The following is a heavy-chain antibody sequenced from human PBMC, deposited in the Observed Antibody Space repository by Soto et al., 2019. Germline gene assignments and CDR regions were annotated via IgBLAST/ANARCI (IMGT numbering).Heavy chain of an antibody. V-gene: IGHV3-9*01. CDR2: ISWNSGSI. CDR1: GFTFDDYA. J-gene: IGHJ3*02. CDR3: ARAGGAFDAFDI. D-gene: IGHD3-10*01. Sequence: GGSLRLSCAASGFTFDDYAMHWVRQAPGKGLEWVSGISWNSGSIGYADSVKGRFTISRDNAKNSLYLQMNSLRAEDTALYYCARAGGAFDAFDIWGQGTMVTV.